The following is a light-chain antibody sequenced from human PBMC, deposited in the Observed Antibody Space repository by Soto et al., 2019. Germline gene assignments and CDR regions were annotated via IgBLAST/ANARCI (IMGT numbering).Light chain of an antibody. V-gene: IGLV2-14*01. Sequence: QSVLTQPASVSGSPGQSITISCTGTSSDVGGYNYVSWYQQHPGKAPKLMIYDVSNRPSGVSNRFSGSNSGNTPSLTIFGLQAEDEADYYCSSYTSSSTPVLFGGGTK. CDR2: DVS. CDR3: SSYTSSSTPVL. J-gene: IGLJ2*01. CDR1: SSDVGGYNY.